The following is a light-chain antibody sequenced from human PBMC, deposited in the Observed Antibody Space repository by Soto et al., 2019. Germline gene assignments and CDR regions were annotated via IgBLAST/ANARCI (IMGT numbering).Light chain of an antibody. CDR2: EVI. CDR3: SSYAGSNTFVV. Sequence: QSALTQPPSASGSPGQSVTISSTGTSSDVGAYNSVSWYQQHPGKAPKLMIYEVIKRPSGVPDRFSGSKSDNTASLTVSGLQAEDEAVYYCSSYAGSNTFVVFGGGTKLTVL. J-gene: IGLJ2*01. CDR1: SSDVGAYNS. V-gene: IGLV2-8*01.